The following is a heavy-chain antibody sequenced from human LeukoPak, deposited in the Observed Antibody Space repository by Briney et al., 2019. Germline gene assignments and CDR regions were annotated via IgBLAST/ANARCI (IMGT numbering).Heavy chain of an antibody. Sequence: PGRSLRLSCAASGFTFINYGMHWVRQAPGKGLDWVAVIWCDGSYKYYADSVQGRFTISRDNSKNTLYLQMNSLRAEDTAVYYCAKVVQYTAATGTGLDYWGQGTLVTVSS. CDR3: AKVVQYTAATGTGLDY. J-gene: IGHJ4*02. V-gene: IGHV3-33*06. CDR1: GFTFINYG. CDR2: IWCDGSYK. D-gene: IGHD6-13*01.